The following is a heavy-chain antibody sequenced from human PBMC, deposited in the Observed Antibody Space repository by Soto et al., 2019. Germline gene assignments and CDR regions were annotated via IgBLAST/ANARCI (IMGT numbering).Heavy chain of an antibody. CDR1: GGSISSYY. D-gene: IGHD2-8*01. Sequence: SETLSLTCTVSGGSISSYYWSWIRQPPGKGLEWIGYIYYSGSTSYNPSLKSRVTISVDTSKNQFSLKLSSVTAADTAVYYCARRRMSTNVFDYWGQGTLVTVSS. J-gene: IGHJ4*02. CDR3: ARRRMSTNVFDY. V-gene: IGHV4-59*01. CDR2: IYYSGST.